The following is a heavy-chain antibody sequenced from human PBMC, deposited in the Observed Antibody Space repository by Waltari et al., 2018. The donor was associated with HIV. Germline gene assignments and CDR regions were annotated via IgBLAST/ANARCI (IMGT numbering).Heavy chain of an antibody. CDR1: GGSFSGYH. CDR2: VNDSGST. D-gene: IGHD2-8*02. Sequence: QVQLQQWGAGLLKTSETLSLTCAVYGGSFSGYHWSWIRQPPGKGLEWIGEVNDSGSTKYNPSRKSRATISADTSKNQFSLKLSSVTAADTAVYYCARVPTLVYFDYWGQGNLVTVSS. CDR3: ARVPTLVYFDY. V-gene: IGHV4-34*01. J-gene: IGHJ4*02.